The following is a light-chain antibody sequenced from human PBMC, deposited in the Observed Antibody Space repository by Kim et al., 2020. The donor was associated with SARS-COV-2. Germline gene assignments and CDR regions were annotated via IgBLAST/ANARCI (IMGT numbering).Light chain of an antibody. Sequence: LSPGERATLSCRASPSVSSSYLAWYQQKPGQAPRLLIYGASSRATGIPDRFSGSGSGTDFTLTISRLEPEDFEVYYCQQYGSSPYTFGQGTKLEI. CDR1: PSVSSSY. J-gene: IGKJ2*01. CDR3: QQYGSSPYT. CDR2: GAS. V-gene: IGKV3-20*01.